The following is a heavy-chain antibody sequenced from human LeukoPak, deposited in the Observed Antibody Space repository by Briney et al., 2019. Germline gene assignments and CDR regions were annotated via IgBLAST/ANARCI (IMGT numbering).Heavy chain of an antibody. CDR2: ISAYNGNT. V-gene: IGHV1-18*01. Sequence: ASVKVSCKASGYTFTSYGISWVRQAPGQGLEWMGWISAYNGNTNYAQKLQGRVTMTTDTSTSTAHMELRSLRSDDTAVYYCARGRDGDYGGETEGDYWGQGTLVTVSS. CDR3: ARGRDGDYGGETEGDY. CDR1: GYTFTSYG. D-gene: IGHD4-17*01. J-gene: IGHJ4*02.